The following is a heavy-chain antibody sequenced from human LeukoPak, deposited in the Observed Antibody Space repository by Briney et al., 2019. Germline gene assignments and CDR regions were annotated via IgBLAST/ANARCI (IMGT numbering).Heavy chain of an antibody. V-gene: IGHV1-69*06. CDR1: EGPFNSYA. D-gene: IGHD2-15*01. CDR2: VIPLFGAT. CDR3: ARAPRSVVVVAASPHLDY. J-gene: IGHJ4*02. Sequence: SVKVSCKASEGPFNSYAISWVRQAPGQGLEWMGGVIPLFGATSYAQKFQGRITITADKSTTTVYMEMSGLRPEDTAMYYCARAPRSVVVVAASPHLDYWGQGTLVTVSS.